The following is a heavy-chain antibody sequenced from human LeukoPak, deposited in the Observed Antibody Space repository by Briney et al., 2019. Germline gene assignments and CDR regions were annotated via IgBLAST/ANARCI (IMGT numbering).Heavy chain of an antibody. J-gene: IGHJ4*02. V-gene: IGHV3-74*01. D-gene: IGHD4-17*01. CDR2: IYSDGRTT. Sequence: PGGSLRLSCAASGFTFSDYWMNWVRRAPGKGLVWVSLIYSDGRTTRYADSVKGRFSISRDNAKNTLYLQMNSLRDEDTATYYCARDLYGPDYWGQGTLVTVSS. CDR3: ARDLYGPDY. CDR1: GFTFSDYW.